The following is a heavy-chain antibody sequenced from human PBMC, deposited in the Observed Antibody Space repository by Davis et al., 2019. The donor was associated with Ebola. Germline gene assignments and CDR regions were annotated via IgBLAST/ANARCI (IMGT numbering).Heavy chain of an antibody. D-gene: IGHD2-2*02. CDR1: GGSISSGGYY. CDR3: ALLVDIVVVPAAIHVNWFDP. Sequence: LRLSCTVSGGSISSGGYYWSWIRQHPGKGLEWIGYIYYSGSTYYNPSLKSRVTISVDTSKNQFSLKLSSVTAADTAVYYCALLVDIVVVPAAIHVNWFDPWGQGTLVTVSS. CDR2: IYYSGST. V-gene: IGHV4-31*03. J-gene: IGHJ5*02.